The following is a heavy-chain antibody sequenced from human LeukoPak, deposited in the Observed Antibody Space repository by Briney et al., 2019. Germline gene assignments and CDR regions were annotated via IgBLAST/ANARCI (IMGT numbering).Heavy chain of an antibody. CDR3: ARAVQVTTGGLFDY. Sequence: ASVKVSCKASGYTFTGYYMHWVRQAPGQGLEWMGWINPNSGGTNYARKFQGRVTMTRDTSISTAYMELSRLRSDDTAVYYCARAVQVTTGGLFDYWGQGTLVTVSS. J-gene: IGHJ4*02. CDR1: GYTFTGYY. D-gene: IGHD4-17*01. CDR2: INPNSGGT. V-gene: IGHV1-2*02.